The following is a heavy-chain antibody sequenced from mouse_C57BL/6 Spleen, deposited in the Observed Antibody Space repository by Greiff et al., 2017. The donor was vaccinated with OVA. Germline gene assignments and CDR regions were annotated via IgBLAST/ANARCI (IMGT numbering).Heavy chain of an antibody. CDR2: IDPENGDT. Sequence: EVQLQQSGAELVRPGASVKLSCTASGFNIKDDYMHWVKQRPEQGLEWIGWIDPENGDTEYASKLQGKATITADTSSNTAYLQLSSLTSEDTAVYYCTRAKTAQATSAMDYWGQGTSVTVSS. CDR3: TRAKTAQATSAMDY. V-gene: IGHV14-4*01. CDR1: GFNIKDDY. J-gene: IGHJ4*01. D-gene: IGHD3-2*02.